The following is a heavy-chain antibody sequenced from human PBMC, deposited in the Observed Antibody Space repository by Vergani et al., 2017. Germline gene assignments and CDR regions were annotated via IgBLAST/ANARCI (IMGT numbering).Heavy chain of an antibody. V-gene: IGHV4-4*07. D-gene: IGHD3-3*01. CDR2: IYTSGST. CDR3: ARDPPPYDFWSGQKGLDAFDI. CDR1: GGSISSYY. Sequence: QVQLQESGPGLVKPSETLSLTCTVSGGSISSYYWSWIRQPAGKGLEWIGRIYTSGSTNYNPSLKSRVTMSVDTSKNQFSLKLSSVTAADTAVYYCARDPPPYDFWSGQKGLDAFDIWGQGTMVTVSS. J-gene: IGHJ3*02.